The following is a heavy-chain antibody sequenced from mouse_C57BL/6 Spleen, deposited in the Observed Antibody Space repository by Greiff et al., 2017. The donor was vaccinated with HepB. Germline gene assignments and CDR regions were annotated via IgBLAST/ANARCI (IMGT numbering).Heavy chain of an antibody. CDR1: GYAFTNYL. CDR3: AREGDYDLWFAY. D-gene: IGHD2-4*01. CDR2: INPGSGGT. J-gene: IGHJ3*01. Sequence: VQLQQSGAELVRPGTSVKVSCKASGYAFTNYLIEWVKQRPGQGLEWIGVINPGSGGTNYNEKFKGKATLTADKSSSTAYMQLSSLTSEDSAVYFCAREGDYDLWFAYWGQGTLVTVSA. V-gene: IGHV1-54*01.